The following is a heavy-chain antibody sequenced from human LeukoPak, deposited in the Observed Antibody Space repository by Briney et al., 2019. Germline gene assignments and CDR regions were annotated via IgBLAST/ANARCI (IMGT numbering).Heavy chain of an antibody. CDR1: GGSISSYY. V-gene: IGHV4-59*01. Sequence: PSETLSLTCTVSGGSISSYYWSWIRQTPGKGLEWIGYIYYSGSTNYNPSLKSRVTISVDTSKNQFSLKLSSVTAADTAVHYCARSEDSESYYEFDYWGQGTLVTVSS. J-gene: IGHJ4*02. CDR2: IYYSGST. CDR3: ARSEDSESYYEFDY. D-gene: IGHD1-26*01.